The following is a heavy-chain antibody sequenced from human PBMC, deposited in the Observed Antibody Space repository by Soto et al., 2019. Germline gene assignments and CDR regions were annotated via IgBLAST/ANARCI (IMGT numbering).Heavy chain of an antibody. CDR3: ARDISGGSYYNWAPVNYYYNAMDV. D-gene: IGHD3-10*01. V-gene: IGHV3-9*01. J-gene: IGHJ6*02. Sequence: EVQLVESGGGLVQPGGSLRLSCAASGFTFDDHAMHWVRQAPGKGLEWVSGIMWNSGYIAYADSVKGRFTISRDNGKKSLYLQMTSLRAEDTAIYYCARDISGGSYYNWAPVNYYYNAMDVWGQGTTVTVSS. CDR1: GFTFDDHA. CDR2: IMWNSGYI.